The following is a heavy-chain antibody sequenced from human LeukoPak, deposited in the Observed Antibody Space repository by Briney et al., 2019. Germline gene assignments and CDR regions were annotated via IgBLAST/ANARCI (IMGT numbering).Heavy chain of an antibody. V-gene: IGHV4-61*02. CDR2: IYTSGST. D-gene: IGHD3-10*01. J-gene: IGHJ3*02. CDR3: ATSYGSGSYHDAFDI. CDR1: GGSISSGSYY. Sequence: SQTLSLTCTVSGGSISSGSYYWSWIRQPAGKGLEWIGRIYTSGSTNYNPSLKSRVTTSVDTSKNQFSLKLSSVTAADTAVYYCATSYGSGSYHDAFDIWGQGTMVTVSS.